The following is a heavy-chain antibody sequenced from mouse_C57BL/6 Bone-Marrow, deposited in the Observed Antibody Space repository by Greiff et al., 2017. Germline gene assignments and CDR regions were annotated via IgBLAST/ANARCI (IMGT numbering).Heavy chain of an antibody. CDR3: GRTVVATEYYAMDY. V-gene: IGHV1-64*01. D-gene: IGHD1-1*01. Sequence: VQLQQPGAELVKPGASVKLSCKASGYTFTSYWIHWVKQRPGQGLEWIGMIHPNSGSTNYNEKFKSKATLTVDKSSSTAYMQLSSLTSEDSAVYYCGRTVVATEYYAMDYWGQGTSVTVSS. J-gene: IGHJ4*01. CDR2: IHPNSGST. CDR1: GYTFTSYW.